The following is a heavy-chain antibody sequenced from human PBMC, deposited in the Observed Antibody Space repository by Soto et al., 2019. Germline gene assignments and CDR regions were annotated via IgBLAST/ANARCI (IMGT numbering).Heavy chain of an antibody. V-gene: IGHV4-38-2*01. J-gene: IGHJ6*02. D-gene: IGHD2-2*02. CDR2: IYHSGST. CDR3: AREAHIVVVPAAIDYYYGMDV. Sequence: SETLSLTCAVSGYSISSGYYWGWIRRPPGKGLEWIGSIYHSGSTYYNPSLKGRVTISVDTSKNQFSLKLSSVTAADTAVYYCAREAHIVVVPAAIDYYYGMDVWGQGTTVTVSS. CDR1: GYSISSGYY.